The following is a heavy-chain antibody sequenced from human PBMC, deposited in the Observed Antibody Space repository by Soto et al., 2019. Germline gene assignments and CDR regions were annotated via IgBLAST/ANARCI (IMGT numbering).Heavy chain of an antibody. Sequence: QVQLVQSGAEVKKPGSSVKVSCKASGGTFSSYAISWVRQAPGQGLEWMGGVIPIFGTANYAQKFQGRVTTTAEESSSTAYTELSSLISEDTAVYYCATFSTGCGDYRCGFDPWGQGTLVTVSS. CDR1: GGTFSSYA. J-gene: IGHJ5*02. V-gene: IGHV1-69*01. D-gene: IGHD4-17*01. CDR2: VIPIFGTA. CDR3: ATFSTGCGDYRCGFDP.